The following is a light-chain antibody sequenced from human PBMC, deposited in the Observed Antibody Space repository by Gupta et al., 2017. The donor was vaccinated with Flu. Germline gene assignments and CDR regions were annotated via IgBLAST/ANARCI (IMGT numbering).Light chain of an antibody. V-gene: IGKV3-11*01. J-gene: IGKJ4*01. CDR1: QSVSSY. CDR3: HQPSTWRV. CDR2: VAS. Sequence: EIVLTQSPATLSLSPGERATLSCRASQSVSSYLAWYQQKPGQAPRLIIYVASNRATGSPDRFSGSGSVKDFTLTSSRREAEDFAVYYVHQPSTWRVFGGGTKVEIK.